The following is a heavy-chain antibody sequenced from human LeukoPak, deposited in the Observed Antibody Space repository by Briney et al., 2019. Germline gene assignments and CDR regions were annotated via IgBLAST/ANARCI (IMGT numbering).Heavy chain of an antibody. V-gene: IGHV3-23*01. CDR2: ISASGGTT. D-gene: IGHD3-22*01. CDR1: GFTFSSYA. CDR3: ARTYFYDSGGYYY. Sequence: PGGSLRLSCAASGFTFSSYAMSWVRQAPGKGMEWVSAISASGGTTYYADSVKGRFTISRDNSKNTLYLQMISLRAEDTAVYYCARTYFYDSGGYYYWGQGTLVTVSS. J-gene: IGHJ4*02.